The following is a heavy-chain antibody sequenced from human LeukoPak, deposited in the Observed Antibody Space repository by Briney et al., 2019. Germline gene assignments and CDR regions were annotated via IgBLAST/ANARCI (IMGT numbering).Heavy chain of an antibody. CDR1: GYSISSGYY. D-gene: IGHD6-13*01. Sequence: KPSGTLSLTCAVSGYSISSGYYWGWIRQPPGKGLEWIGSIYHSGSTYYNPSLKSRVTISVDTSKNQFSLKLSSVTAADTAVYYCARSGYSSSWSWFDPWGQGTLVTVSS. J-gene: IGHJ5*02. CDR2: IYHSGST. CDR3: ARSGYSSSWSWFDP. V-gene: IGHV4-38-2*01.